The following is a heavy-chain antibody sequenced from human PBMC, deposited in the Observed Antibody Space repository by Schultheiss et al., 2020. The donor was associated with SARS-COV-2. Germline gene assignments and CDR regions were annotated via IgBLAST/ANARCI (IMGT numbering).Heavy chain of an antibody. Sequence: GGSLRLSCAASGFTVSSNYMSWVRQAPGKGLEWVSVIYSGGSTYYADSVKGRFTISRDNSKNTLYLQMNSLRAEDTAVYYCARGRVLRYFDWSSYYYYGMDVWGQGTTVTVSS. CDR3: ARGRVLRYFDWSSYYYYGMDV. V-gene: IGHV3-66*01. J-gene: IGHJ6*02. CDR1: GFTVSSNY. D-gene: IGHD3-9*01. CDR2: IYSGGST.